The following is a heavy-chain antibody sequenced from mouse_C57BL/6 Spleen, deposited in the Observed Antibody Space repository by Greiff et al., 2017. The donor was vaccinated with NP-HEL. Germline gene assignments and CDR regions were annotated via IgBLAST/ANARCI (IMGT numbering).Heavy chain of an antibody. J-gene: IGHJ4*01. CDR2: IHPNSGST. D-gene: IGHD2-4*01. CDR1: GYTFTSYW. Sequence: QVQLQQSGAELVKPGASVKLSCKASGYTFTSYWMHWVKQRPGQGLEWIGMIHPNSGSTNYNEKFKSKATLTVDKSSSTAYMQLSSLTSEDSAVYYCASFYDYDVDGYAMDYWGQGTSVTVSS. CDR3: ASFYDYDVDGYAMDY. V-gene: IGHV1-64*01.